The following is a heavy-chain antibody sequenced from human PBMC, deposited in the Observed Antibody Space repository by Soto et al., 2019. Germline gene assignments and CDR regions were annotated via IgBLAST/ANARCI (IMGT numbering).Heavy chain of an antibody. Sequence: QVQLRESGPGLVKPSETLSLTCTVSGGSISSYYWSWIRQPPGKGLEWIGYIYYSGSTNYNHSLKSRVTVSLDTSTNPFSLTLNSVTAADTAVYYCARVPSSRYGNWFDPWGQGTLVTVSS. CDR3: ARVPSSRYGNWFDP. CDR1: GGSISSYY. D-gene: IGHD6-13*01. CDR2: IYYSGST. J-gene: IGHJ5*02. V-gene: IGHV4-59*01.